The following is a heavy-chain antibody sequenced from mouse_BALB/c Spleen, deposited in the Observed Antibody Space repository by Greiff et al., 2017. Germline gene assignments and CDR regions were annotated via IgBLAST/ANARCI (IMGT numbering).Heavy chain of an antibody. Sequence: QVQLQQPGAELVKPGASVKLSCKASGYTFTSYWMHWVKQRPGQGLEWIGEIDPSDSYTNYNQKFKGKATLTVDKSSSTAYMQLSSLTSEDSAVYYCARSAYDGYYPAWFAYWGQGTLVTVSA. CDR2: IDPSDSYT. CDR3: ARSAYDGYYPAWFAY. D-gene: IGHD2-3*01. V-gene: IGHV1-69*02. J-gene: IGHJ3*01. CDR1: GYTFTSYW.